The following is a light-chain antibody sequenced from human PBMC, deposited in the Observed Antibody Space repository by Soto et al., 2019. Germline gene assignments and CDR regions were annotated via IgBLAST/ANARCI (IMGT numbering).Light chain of an antibody. CDR2: DNN. J-gene: IGLJ3*02. CDR1: SSNIGNNY. V-gene: IGLV1-51*01. Sequence: QSVLTQPPSVSAAPGQKVTISCSGSSSNIGNNYVSWYQQLPGTAPKLVIYDNNKRPSGIPDRFSGSTSGTSATLGITGLQTGDEADYYCGTWDISLSGVVFGGGTKLTVL. CDR3: GTWDISLSGVV.